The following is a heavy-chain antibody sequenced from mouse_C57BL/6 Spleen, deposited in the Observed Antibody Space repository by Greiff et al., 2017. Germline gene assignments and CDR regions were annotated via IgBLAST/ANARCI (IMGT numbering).Heavy chain of an antibody. Sequence: VQLQQSGPGLVQPSQCLSITCTVSGFSLTSYGVHWVRQSPGKGLEWLGVIWSGGSTYYNAAFISRLSISKDNSKSQVFFKMNSLQADDTAIYYCARNRDLTFDYWGQGTTLTVSS. CDR3: ARNRDLTFDY. D-gene: IGHD3-3*01. CDR1: GFSLTSYG. CDR2: IWSGGST. V-gene: IGHV2-2*01. J-gene: IGHJ2*01.